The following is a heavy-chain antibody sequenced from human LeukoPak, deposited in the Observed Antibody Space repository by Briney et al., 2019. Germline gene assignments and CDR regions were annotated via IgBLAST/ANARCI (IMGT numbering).Heavy chain of an antibody. V-gene: IGHV3-48*02. Sequence: GGSLRLSCAASGFTFSSYSMNWVRQAPGKGLEWVPFIIISSSTIYYADSVKGRFTTSRDDAKNSLYLQMNSLRDEDTAVYYCARDGGYSGYDFAYWGQGTLVTVSS. D-gene: IGHD5-12*01. CDR3: ARDGGYSGYDFAY. CDR2: IIISSSTI. J-gene: IGHJ4*02. CDR1: GFTFSSYS.